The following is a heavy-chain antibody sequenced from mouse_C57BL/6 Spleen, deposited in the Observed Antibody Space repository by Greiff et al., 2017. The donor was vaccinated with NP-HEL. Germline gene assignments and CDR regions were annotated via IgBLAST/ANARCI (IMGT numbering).Heavy chain of an antibody. CDR2: INPYNGGT. CDR1: GYTFTDYY. CDR3: ARTRDYGRAMDY. Sequence: EVQLQQSGPVLVKPGASVKMSCKASGYTFTDYYMNWVKQSHGKSLEWIGVINPYNGGTSYNQKFKGKATLTVDKSSSPAYMELNSLTSEDSAVYYCARTRDYGRAMDYWGQGTSVTVSS. V-gene: IGHV1-19*01. J-gene: IGHJ4*01. D-gene: IGHD1-1*01.